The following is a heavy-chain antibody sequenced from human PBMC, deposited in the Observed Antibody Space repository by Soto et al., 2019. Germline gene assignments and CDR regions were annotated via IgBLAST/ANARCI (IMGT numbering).Heavy chain of an antibody. Sequence: SXKVSCKVSGYTXSELSMNWVRPPPGKGLEWMGGFDPEDGETIYAQKFQGRVTITEDTSTDTAYMELSSLRSEDTAVYYCAKYCSSTSCYTGTYNEFDPRGQGTLVTVSS. D-gene: IGHD2-2*02. CDR1: GYTXSELS. CDR2: FDPEDGET. CDR3: AKYCSSTSCYTGTYNEFDP. J-gene: IGHJ5*02. V-gene: IGHV1-24*01.